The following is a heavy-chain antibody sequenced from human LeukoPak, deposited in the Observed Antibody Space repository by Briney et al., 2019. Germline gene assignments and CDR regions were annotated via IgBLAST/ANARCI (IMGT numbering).Heavy chain of an antibody. J-gene: IGHJ5*02. D-gene: IGHD1-7*01. CDR2: INWNINHE. V-gene: IGHV3-9*01. CDR3: AKDRGSGNTFLRINWFDP. CDR1: GFKFDDYA. Sequence: PGGSLRLSCAASGFKFDDYAMHWVRQAPGKGLEWVSSINWNINHEDYADSVKGRFTISRDNAKNSLDLQMNGLKTEDTAVYYSAKDRGSGNTFLRINWFDPWGQGTLVTDSS.